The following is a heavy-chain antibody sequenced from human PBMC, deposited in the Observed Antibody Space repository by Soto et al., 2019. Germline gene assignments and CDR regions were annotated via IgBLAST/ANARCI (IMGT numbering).Heavy chain of an antibody. Sequence: GGSTRISCAASGFTVCSYGMDWVRQDPGKGLEWVAVIWYDGSNKYYADSVKGRFTISRDNSKNTLYLQMNSLRAEDTAVYYCARDPSPSSGWYLSFDYWGQGTLVTVSS. V-gene: IGHV3-33*01. CDR1: GFTVCSYG. D-gene: IGHD6-19*01. CDR2: IWYDGSNK. CDR3: ARDPSPSSGWYLSFDY. J-gene: IGHJ4*02.